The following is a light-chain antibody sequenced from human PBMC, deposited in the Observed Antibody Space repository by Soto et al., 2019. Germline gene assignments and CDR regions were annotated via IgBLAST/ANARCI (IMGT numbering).Light chain of an antibody. CDR1: QSVSRR. Sequence: EIVLTQCPGTLSLSPGGRATLSCRASQSVSRRLAWYQHRPGQSPRLLISGASMRASGVPVRFSGSGSGTDFTLTISRLEPEDFAVYYCQQYGGSPITFGLGTRLEIK. CDR2: GAS. CDR3: QQYGGSPIT. V-gene: IGKV3-20*01. J-gene: IGKJ5*01.